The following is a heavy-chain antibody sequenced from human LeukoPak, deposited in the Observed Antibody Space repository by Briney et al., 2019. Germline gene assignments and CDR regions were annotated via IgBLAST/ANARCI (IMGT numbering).Heavy chain of an antibody. J-gene: IGHJ4*02. CDR2: IIPILGIA. Sequence: SVKVSCKASGGTFSSYAISWVRQAPGQGLEWMGRIIPILGIANYAQEFQGRVTITADKSTSTAYMELSSLRSEDTAVYYCARDFYTLWDYGDDELYYFDYWGQGTLVTVSS. CDR1: GGTFSSYA. D-gene: IGHD4-17*01. CDR3: ARDFYTLWDYGDDELYYFDY. V-gene: IGHV1-69*04.